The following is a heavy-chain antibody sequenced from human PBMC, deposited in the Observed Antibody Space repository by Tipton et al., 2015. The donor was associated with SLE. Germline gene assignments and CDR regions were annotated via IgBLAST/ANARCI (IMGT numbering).Heavy chain of an antibody. CDR3: ASSQRVGAPDY. D-gene: IGHD1-26*01. Sequence: QLVQSGPEVKKPGASVTVSCKISGYTSTNYGISWVRQAPGQGLEWMGWISAYNGHTNYAQKFQGRVTMTTDTSTTIAYMELRSLTSDDTAVYYCASSQRVGAPDYWGQGTLVTVSS. J-gene: IGHJ4*02. V-gene: IGHV1-18*01. CDR1: GYTSTNYG. CDR2: ISAYNGHT.